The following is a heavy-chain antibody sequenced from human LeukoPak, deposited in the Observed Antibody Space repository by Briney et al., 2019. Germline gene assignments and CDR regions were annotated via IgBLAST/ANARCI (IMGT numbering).Heavy chain of an antibody. CDR1: GGSISSSSYY. CDR2: IYYSGST. J-gene: IGHJ4*02. D-gene: IGHD6-6*01. CDR3: ARSGARPFDY. V-gene: IGHV4-39*01. Sequence: SETLSLTCTVSGGSISSSSYYWGWIRQPPGKWLEWIGSIYYSGSTYYNPSLKSRVTISVDTSKNQFSLKLSSVTAADTAVYYCARSGARPFDYWGQGTLVTVSS.